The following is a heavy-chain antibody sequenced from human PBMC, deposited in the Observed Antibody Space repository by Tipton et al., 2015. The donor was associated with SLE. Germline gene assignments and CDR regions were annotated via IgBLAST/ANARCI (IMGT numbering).Heavy chain of an antibody. J-gene: IGHJ6*02. V-gene: IGHV1-2*02. CDR2: INPNSGGT. Sequence: QSGAEVKKPGASVKVSCKASGYTFTGYYMHWVRQAPGQGLEWMGWINPNSGGTNYAQKFQGRVTMTRDTSISTAYMELSRLRSDDTAVYYCARAEAGEVLYYYYGMDVWGQGTTVTVSS. CDR3: ARAEAGEVLYYYYGMDV. CDR1: GYTFTGYY. D-gene: IGHD3-16*01.